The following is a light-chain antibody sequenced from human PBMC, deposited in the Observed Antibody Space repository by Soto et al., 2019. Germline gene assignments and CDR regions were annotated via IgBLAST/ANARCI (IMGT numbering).Light chain of an antibody. CDR1: QSVSSN. J-gene: IGKJ3*01. V-gene: IGKV3-15*01. Sequence: EIVMTQSPATLSVSPGERATLSCRASQSVSSNLAWYQQKPGQAPRLLIYGASTRATGIPARFSGSGSGTEFTLTIGRLQSEDFAVYYCQQYNNWPPFTFGPGTKVDIK. CDR3: QQYNNWPPFT. CDR2: GAS.